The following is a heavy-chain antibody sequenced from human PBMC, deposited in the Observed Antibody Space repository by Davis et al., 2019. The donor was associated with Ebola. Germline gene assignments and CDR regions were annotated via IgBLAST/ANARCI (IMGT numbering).Heavy chain of an antibody. V-gene: IGHV4-61*01. CDR2: IYYSGST. D-gene: IGHD3-9*01. J-gene: IGHJ4*02. CDR3: ARNHILTGYYGFDY. Sequence: SETLSLTCTVSGGSVSSGSYYWSWIRQPPGKGLEWIGYIYYSGSTNYNPSLKSRVTISVDTSKNQFSLKLSSVTAADTAVYYCARNHILTGYYGFDYWGQGTLVTVSS. CDR1: GGSVSSGSYY.